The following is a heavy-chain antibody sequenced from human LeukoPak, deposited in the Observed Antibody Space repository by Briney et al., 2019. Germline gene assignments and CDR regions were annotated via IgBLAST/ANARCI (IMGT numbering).Heavy chain of an antibody. D-gene: IGHD2-2*01. CDR2: IYHSGST. J-gene: IGHJ6*03. CDR3: ARDAVVPAAPAGDYYYYMDV. Sequence: PSETLSLTCTVSGYSISSGYYWGWIRQPPGKGLEWIGSIYHSGSTYYNPSLKSRVTISVDTSKNQFSLKLSSVTAADTAVYYCARDAVVPAAPAGDYYYYMDVWGKGTTVIVSS. V-gene: IGHV4-38-2*02. CDR1: GYSISSGYY.